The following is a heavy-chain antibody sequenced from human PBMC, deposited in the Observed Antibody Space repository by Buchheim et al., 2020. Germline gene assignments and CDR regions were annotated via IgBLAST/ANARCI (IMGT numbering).Heavy chain of an antibody. CDR1: GDSVSSNSAA. D-gene: IGHD3-16*01. CDR3: ARGPFSLGFDS. J-gene: IGHJ4*02. V-gene: IGHV6-1*01. Sequence: QVQLQQSGPGLVKPSQTLSLTCAISGDSVSSNSAAWNWIRQSPSKGLEWLGRTYYRSKWKNDYAVSLRGRITVNAHTSTNPFSLQLNTVTPEDAAVYYCARGPFSLGFDSWSQGTL. CDR2: TYYRSKWKN.